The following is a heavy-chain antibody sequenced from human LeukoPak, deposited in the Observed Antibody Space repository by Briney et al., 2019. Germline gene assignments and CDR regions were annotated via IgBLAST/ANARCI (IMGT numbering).Heavy chain of an antibody. D-gene: IGHD5-18*01. Sequence: PGGSLRLSCAASGFTFSSYFMSWVRQAPGAGLEWVSTISGSGCSTYYADSVKGRFTISRDNSKNTLYLQMNSLRAEDTAVYYCAKGGYTQIDYGMDVWGQGTTVTVSS. J-gene: IGHJ6*02. CDR3: AKGGYTQIDYGMDV. V-gene: IGHV3-23*01. CDR2: ISGSGCST. CDR1: GFTFSSYF.